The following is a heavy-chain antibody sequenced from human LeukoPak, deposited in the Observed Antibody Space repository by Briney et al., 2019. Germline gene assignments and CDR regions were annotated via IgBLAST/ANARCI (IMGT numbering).Heavy chain of an antibody. CDR1: GGSVGSGSYY. J-gene: IGHJ6*02. V-gene: IGHV4-61*01. CDR3: ARDDGYYGMDV. Sequence: SETLSLTCTVSGGSVGSGSYYWSWIRQPPGKGLEWIGYIYYSGSTNYNPSLKSRVTISVDTSKNQFSLKLSSVTAADTAVYYCARDDGYYGMDVWGQGTTVTVSS. D-gene: IGHD5-24*01. CDR2: IYYSGST.